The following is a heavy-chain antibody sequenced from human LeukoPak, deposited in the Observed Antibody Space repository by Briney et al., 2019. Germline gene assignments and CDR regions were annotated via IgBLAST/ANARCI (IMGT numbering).Heavy chain of an antibody. Sequence: PSETLSLTCAVYGGSFSGYYWSWIRQPPGKGREWIGEINHSGSTNYNPSLKSRGTISVDTSKNQFSLKLSSVTAADTAVYYCARDDRYYYGSGSYYRPPSTGFDYWGQGTLVTVSS. V-gene: IGHV4-34*01. CDR1: GGSFSGYY. CDR2: INHSGST. J-gene: IGHJ4*02. D-gene: IGHD3-10*01. CDR3: ARDDRYYYGSGSYYRPPSTGFDY.